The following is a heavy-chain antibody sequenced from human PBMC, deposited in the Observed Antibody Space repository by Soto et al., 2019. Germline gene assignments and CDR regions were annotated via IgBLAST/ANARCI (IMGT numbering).Heavy chain of an antibody. CDR3: ARAPPPITMVRGVRGYYGMDV. D-gene: IGHD3-10*01. CDR1: GFTFSSYA. V-gene: IGHV3-30-3*01. J-gene: IGHJ6*02. Sequence: QVPLVESGGGVVQPGRSLRLSCAASGFTFSSYAMHWVRQAPGKGLEWVAVISYDGSNKYYADSVKGRFTISRDNSKNTLYLQMNSLRAEDTAVYYCARAPPPITMVRGVRGYYGMDVWGQGTTVTVSS. CDR2: ISYDGSNK.